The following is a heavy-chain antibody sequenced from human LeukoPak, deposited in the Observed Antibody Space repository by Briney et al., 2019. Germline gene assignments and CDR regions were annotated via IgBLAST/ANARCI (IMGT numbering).Heavy chain of an antibody. Sequence: ASVKLSCNASGYTFTSYGISWVRQAPAQGLEWMGWISAYNGNTNYAEELQGRVTMTTATSTSTAYMELRSLRSDDTAVYYCARDQGYCSGGSCYWVMGSHKQYWYFDLWGRGTLVAVSS. CDR3: ARDQGYCSGGSCYWVMGSHKQYWYFDL. V-gene: IGHV1-18*01. J-gene: IGHJ2*01. CDR2: ISAYNGNT. CDR1: GYTFTSYG. D-gene: IGHD2-15*01.